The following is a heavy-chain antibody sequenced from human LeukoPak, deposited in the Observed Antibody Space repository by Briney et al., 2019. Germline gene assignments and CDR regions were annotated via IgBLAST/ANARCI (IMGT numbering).Heavy chain of an antibody. CDR3: AREKDTAILYYFDH. D-gene: IGHD5-18*01. Sequence: ASVKVSCKASGYTFTGYYMHWVRQAPGQGLEWMGWINPNSGGTNYAQKFQGRVTMTRDTSISTAYMELSRLRSDDTAVYYCAREKDTAILYYFDHWGQGTLVTVSS. J-gene: IGHJ4*02. CDR1: GYTFTGYY. CDR2: INPNSGGT. V-gene: IGHV1-2*02.